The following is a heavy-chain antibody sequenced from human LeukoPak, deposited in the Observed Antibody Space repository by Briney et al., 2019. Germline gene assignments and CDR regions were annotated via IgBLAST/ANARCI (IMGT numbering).Heavy chain of an antibody. J-gene: IGHJ4*02. CDR1: GGSFSGYY. V-gene: IGHV4-34*01. Sequence: SETLSLTCAVYGGSFSGYYWSWIRQPPGEGLEWIGEINHSGSTNYNPSLKSRVTISVDTSKNQFSLKLSSVTAADTAVYYCARGGWDKYYTFDYWGQGTLVTVSS. CDR2: INHSGST. D-gene: IGHD3-10*01. CDR3: ARGGWDKYYTFDY.